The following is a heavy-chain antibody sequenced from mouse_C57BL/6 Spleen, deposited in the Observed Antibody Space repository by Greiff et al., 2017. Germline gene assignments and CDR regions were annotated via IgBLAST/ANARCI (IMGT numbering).Heavy chain of an antibody. V-gene: IGHV5-4*03. D-gene: IGHD2-3*01. CDR3: ARSYYGYYGGWFAY. J-gene: IGHJ3*01. CDR2: ISDGGSYT. CDR1: GFTFSSYA. Sequence: DVKLVESGGGLVKPGGSLKLSCAASGFTFSSYAMSWVRQTPDKRLEWVATISDGGSYTYYPDNVKGRFTISRDNAKNNPYLHMSHLKSEDTAMSYCARSYYGYYGGWFAYWGQGTLVTVSS.